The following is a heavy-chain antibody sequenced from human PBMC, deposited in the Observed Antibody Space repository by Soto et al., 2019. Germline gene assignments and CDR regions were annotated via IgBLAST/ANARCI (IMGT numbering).Heavy chain of an antibody. Sequence: GGSLRLSCSVSGFTFSAYWRHWVRQVPGKGLTWVSRISDDGSTATYADSVKGRFVISRDNAKNSLYLEMNTLRADDSGLYYCARGPRVSSTGTGAHWGRGTLVTVSS. CDR3: ARGPRVSSTGTGAH. CDR1: GFTFSAYW. D-gene: IGHD1-1*01. J-gene: IGHJ4*02. V-gene: IGHV3-74*01. CDR2: ISDDGSTA.